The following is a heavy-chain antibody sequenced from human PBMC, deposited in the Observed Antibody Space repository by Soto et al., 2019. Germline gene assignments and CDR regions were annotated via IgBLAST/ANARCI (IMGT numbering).Heavy chain of an antibody. D-gene: IGHD2-21*02. J-gene: IGHJ4*02. CDR3: ARGGRYCGGDCYSAEDY. V-gene: IGHV3-48*01. CDR2: ISSDGTSI. CDR1: GFTFNNYP. Sequence: GSLRLSCAASGFTFNNYPMNWVRQAPGKGLEWVSYISSDGTSIQYVDSVRGRFAISRDNAQDSLYLQMHSLRAEDTAVYYCARGGRYCGGDCYSAEDYWGQGTLVTVSS.